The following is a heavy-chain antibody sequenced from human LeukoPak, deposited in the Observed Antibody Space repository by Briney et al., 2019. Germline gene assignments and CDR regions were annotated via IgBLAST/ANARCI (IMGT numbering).Heavy chain of an antibody. CDR3: ARDQLGFCSGGSCYS. D-gene: IGHD2-15*01. J-gene: IGHJ3*01. CDR2: ISSGSSTI. Sequence: PGGSLRLSCAASGFSFSSYSMNWVRQAPGKGLEWVSYISSGSSTIYYADSVKGRFTISRDNAKNSLYLQMNSLRDEDTAVYYCARDQLGFCSGGSCYSWGQGTMVTVSS. CDR1: GFSFSSYS. V-gene: IGHV3-48*02.